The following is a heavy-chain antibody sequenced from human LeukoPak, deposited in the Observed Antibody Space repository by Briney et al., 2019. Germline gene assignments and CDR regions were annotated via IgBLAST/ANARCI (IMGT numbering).Heavy chain of an antibody. D-gene: IGHD2-2*01. V-gene: IGHV3-30*04. Sequence: GGSLRLSRAASGFTFSSYAMHWVRQAPGKGLEWVAVISYDGSNKYYADSVKGRFTISRDNSKNTLYLQMNTLRAEDTAVYYCAKPPDWYCSSPSCHFAAPFDYWGQGTLVTVSS. CDR3: AKPPDWYCSSPSCHFAAPFDY. CDR1: GFTFSSYA. CDR2: ISYDGSNK. J-gene: IGHJ4*02.